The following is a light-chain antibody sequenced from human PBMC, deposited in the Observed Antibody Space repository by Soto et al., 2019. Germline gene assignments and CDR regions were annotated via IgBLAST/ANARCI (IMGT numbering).Light chain of an antibody. J-gene: IGKJ1*01. V-gene: IGKV3-11*01. CDR3: HPRQSWPRT. CDR1: QYVGTR. CDR2: YTS. Sequence: EIVLTQSPATLSSSPGETATLSCRASQYVGTRLAWYQHKPGQAPRLLIYYTSNRATGIPARFSGSGSGTDFTLTINSLAPEDFEIYYCHPRQSWPRTLGQGTKVDIK.